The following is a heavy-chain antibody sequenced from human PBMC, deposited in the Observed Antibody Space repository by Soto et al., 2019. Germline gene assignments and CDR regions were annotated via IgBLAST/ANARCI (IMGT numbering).Heavy chain of an antibody. CDR1: GGTFSSYA. V-gene: IGHV1-69*13. J-gene: IGHJ3*02. CDR3: ARAAGPGYYYDSSGYDDAFDI. Sequence: SVKVSCKASGGTFSSYAISWVRQAPGQGLEWMGGIIPIFGTANYAQKFQGRVTITADESTSTAYMELSSLRSEDTAVYYCARAAGPGYYYDSSGYDDAFDIWGQGTMVTVSS. D-gene: IGHD3-22*01. CDR2: IIPIFGTA.